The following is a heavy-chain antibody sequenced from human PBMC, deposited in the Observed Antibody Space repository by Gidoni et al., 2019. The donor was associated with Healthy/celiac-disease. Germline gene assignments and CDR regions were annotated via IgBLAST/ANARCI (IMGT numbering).Heavy chain of an antibody. CDR1: GFTFSSYS. Sequence: EVQLVESGGGLVQPGGSLRLSCAASGFTFSSYSMNWVLQAPGKGLDWVSYSSSSSSTIYYADSVKVRFTISRENAKNSLYLQMHSLRAEDTAVYYCARDLGYYYDSSGYSDIWGQGTMVTVSS. CDR2: SSSSSSTI. J-gene: IGHJ3*02. CDR3: ARDLGYYYDSSGYSDI. D-gene: IGHD3-22*01. V-gene: IGHV3-48*01.